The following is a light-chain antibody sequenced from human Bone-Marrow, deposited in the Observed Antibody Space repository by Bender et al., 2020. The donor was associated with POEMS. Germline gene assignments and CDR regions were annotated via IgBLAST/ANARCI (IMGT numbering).Light chain of an antibody. V-gene: IGLV2-23*01. CDR2: EGS. Sequence: QSALTQPASVSGSPGQSITLSCTGTSSDVGNYNLVSWYQQHPGKAPKLMIYEGSRRPSGISNRFSGSKSGNTASLTISGLQAEDEADYYCCSYASRSTYVFGTGTKVTVL. CDR1: SSDVGNYNL. CDR3: CSYASRSTYV. J-gene: IGLJ1*01.